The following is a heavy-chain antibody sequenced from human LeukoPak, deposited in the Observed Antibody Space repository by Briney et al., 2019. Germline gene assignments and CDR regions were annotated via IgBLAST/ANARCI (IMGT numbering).Heavy chain of an antibody. J-gene: IGHJ4*02. V-gene: IGHV4-59*08. CDR3: SRRAAGAFDY. CDR2: IYYSGTT. CDR1: GGSISSYY. Sequence: PSETLSLTCTVSGGSISSYYWTWIRQPPGKGLEWIGYIYYSGTTYYNPSLKSRVSISIDTSKNQFSLNLFSVTAADTAVYYCSRRAAGAFDYWGQGTLVTVSS. D-gene: IGHD6-13*01.